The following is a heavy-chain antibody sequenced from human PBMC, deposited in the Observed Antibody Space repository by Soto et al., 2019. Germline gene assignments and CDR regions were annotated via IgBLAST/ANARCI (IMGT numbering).Heavy chain of an antibody. V-gene: IGHV3-23*01. CDR3: SKYREPDGGWVFDY. J-gene: IGHJ4*02. CDR1: GFTFSHYT. Sequence: PGGSLRLSCAASGFTFSHYTMSWVRQLPGKGLEWVSGINGGNGPTYYADSVKGRFTISRDNSQNTLYLQMNSLRVGDTAIYYCSKYREPDGGWVFDYWSRGTLVTGSS. D-gene: IGHD6-19*01. CDR2: INGGNGPT.